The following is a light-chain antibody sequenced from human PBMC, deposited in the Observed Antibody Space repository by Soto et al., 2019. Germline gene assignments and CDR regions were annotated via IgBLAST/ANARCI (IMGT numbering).Light chain of an antibody. J-gene: IGKJ1*01. V-gene: IGKV3-20*01. CDR2: EGS. Sequence: EVVLTQSPGTLSLSPGDRATLSCRTSQSLSTRSLAWYQQKPGQAPSLLIYEGSTRAPGFPVRFSGSGSETDFTFTVSGLEPEDFVVYYCQQYGRSVSFVQGTKVEVK. CDR3: QQYGRSVS. CDR1: QSLSTRS.